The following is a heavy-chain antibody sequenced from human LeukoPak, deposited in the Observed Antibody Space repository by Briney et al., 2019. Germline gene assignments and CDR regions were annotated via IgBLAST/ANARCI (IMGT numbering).Heavy chain of an antibody. CDR3: ARGGPPMVTRFDY. D-gene: IGHD4-17*01. Sequence: SETLSLTCTVSGYSISSGYYWGWIRQPPGKGLEWIGSIYHSGSTYYNPSLKSRVTISVDTSKNQFSLKLRSVTAADTAVYYCARGGPPMVTRFDYWGQGILVTVSS. J-gene: IGHJ4*02. CDR1: GYSISSGYY. V-gene: IGHV4-38-2*02. CDR2: IYHSGST.